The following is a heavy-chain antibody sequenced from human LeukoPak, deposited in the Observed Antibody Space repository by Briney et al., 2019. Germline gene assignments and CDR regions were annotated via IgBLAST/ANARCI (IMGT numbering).Heavy chain of an antibody. V-gene: IGHV3-7*03. Sequence: PGGSLRLSCVASGFSLSGYWMYWVRQAPGKGLEWVANIKQDGSEKHYVDSVKGRFIISRDNARNSLYLQMNNLRVEDTAVYYCARRYFDLWGRGTLVTVSS. CDR2: IKQDGSEK. CDR1: GFSLSGYW. CDR3: ARRYFDL. J-gene: IGHJ2*01.